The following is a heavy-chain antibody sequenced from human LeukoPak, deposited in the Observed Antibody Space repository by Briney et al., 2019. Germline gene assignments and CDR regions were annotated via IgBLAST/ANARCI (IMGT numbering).Heavy chain of an antibody. D-gene: IGHD1-26*01. CDR2: IRNRANSYTT. CDR1: GFTFSDHY. CDR3: ARAKYSANDYSDY. Sequence: GGSLRLSCAASGFTFSDHYMDWVRQAPGKGLEWVGRIRNRANSYTTEYAASVKGRFTISRDDSKNSLYLQMSSLKTEDTALYYCARAKYSANDYSDYWGQGTLVTVSS. V-gene: IGHV3-72*01. J-gene: IGHJ4*02.